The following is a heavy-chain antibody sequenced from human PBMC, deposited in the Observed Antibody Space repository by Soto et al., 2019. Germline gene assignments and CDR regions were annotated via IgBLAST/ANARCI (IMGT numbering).Heavy chain of an antibody. V-gene: IGHV3-30-3*01. J-gene: IGHJ4*02. CDR1: EFSFSSYA. Sequence: GSLRLSCAASEFSFSSYAMHWIRQAPGKGLEWVAVISFDGNIIQYADSVKGRFIISRDNIKNTLYLQMNSLRGEDTAVYYCARTFDTITYYFDYWGQGTQVTVYS. CDR2: ISFDGNII. CDR3: ARTFDTITYYFDY. D-gene: IGHD3-9*01.